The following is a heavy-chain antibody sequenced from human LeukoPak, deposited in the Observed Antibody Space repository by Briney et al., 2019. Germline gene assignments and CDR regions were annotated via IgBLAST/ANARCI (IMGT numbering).Heavy chain of an antibody. V-gene: IGHV4-59*01. Sequence: SETLSLTRTVSGGSISSYYWSWIRQPPGKGLEWIGYIYYSGSTNYNPSPKSRVTISVDTSKNQFSLKLSSVTAADTAVFYCARVHDTSGYFYFFDFWGQGTLVTVSS. CDR1: GGSISSYY. D-gene: IGHD3-22*01. CDR2: IYYSGST. J-gene: IGHJ4*02. CDR3: ARVHDTSGYFYFFDF.